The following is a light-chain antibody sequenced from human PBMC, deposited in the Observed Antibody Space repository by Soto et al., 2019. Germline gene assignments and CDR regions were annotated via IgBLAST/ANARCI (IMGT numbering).Light chain of an antibody. J-gene: IGLJ1*01. CDR2: HVT. CDR1: SSDVGAYNF. CDR3: SSYTIRSTYV. Sequence: QSVLTQPASVSGSPGQSITISCAGSSSDVGAYNFVSWYQHHPGKAPRLIIYHVTDRPSGISTRFSGSKSGNTASLTISGLQAEDEADYYCSSYTIRSTYVFGTATKSPS. V-gene: IGLV2-14*03.